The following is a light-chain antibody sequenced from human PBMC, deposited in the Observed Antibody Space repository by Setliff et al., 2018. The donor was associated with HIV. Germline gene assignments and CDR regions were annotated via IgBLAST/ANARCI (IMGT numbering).Light chain of an antibody. CDR2: VNS. CDR3: QSYDSSLNSYV. Sequence: LTQPPSVSGAPGQRVTISCTGSSSNIGAGYDVHWYQQLLGTAPKLLIYVNSNRPSGVPDRFSGSKSGTSASLAITGLQAEDEADYYCQSYDSSLNSYVFGTGTKVTVL. CDR1: SSNIGAGYD. V-gene: IGLV1-40*01. J-gene: IGLJ1*01.